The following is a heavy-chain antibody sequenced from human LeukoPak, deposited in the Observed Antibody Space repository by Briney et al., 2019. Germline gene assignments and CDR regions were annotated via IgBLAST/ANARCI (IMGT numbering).Heavy chain of an antibody. CDR3: ARLRDGRAFGAIDY. Sequence: GESLKISCRGSGYGFANYWIGWVRQMPGKALEWVGIIFPRDSDTRYSPSFQGQVTVSADKSISSAYLQWSNLRASDTAMYYCARLRDGRAFGAIDYWGRGTLVTVSS. CDR1: GYGFANYW. J-gene: IGHJ4*02. CDR2: IFPRDSDT. V-gene: IGHV5-51*01. D-gene: IGHD3-10*01.